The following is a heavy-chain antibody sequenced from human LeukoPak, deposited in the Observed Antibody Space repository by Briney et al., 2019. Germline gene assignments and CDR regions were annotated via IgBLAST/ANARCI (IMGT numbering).Heavy chain of an antibody. D-gene: IGHD6-13*01. Sequence: SETLSLTCTVSGGSISGYYWSWIRQPPGKGLEWIGYIYYSGSTNYNPSLKSRVTISVDTSKNQFSLKLSSVTAADTAVYYCARTAAGEIGAFDIWGQGTMVTVSS. CDR3: ARTAAGEIGAFDI. CDR2: IYYSGST. V-gene: IGHV4-59*12. CDR1: GGSISGYY. J-gene: IGHJ3*02.